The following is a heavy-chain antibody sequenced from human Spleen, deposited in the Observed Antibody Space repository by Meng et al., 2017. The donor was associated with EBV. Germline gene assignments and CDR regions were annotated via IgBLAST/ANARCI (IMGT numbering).Heavy chain of an antibody. CDR1: GGSIRSYY. CDR2: INYLGGT. D-gene: IGHD5-18*01. J-gene: IGHJ4*02. Sequence: QVQLHESCPGLVKPSETLSLNCTVSGGSIRSYYWSWIRQPPGKGLEWIGYINYLGGTNYNPSLKSRVTISVATSKNQLSLTLTSVTGADTAVYYCARATPGYSYGYTDSWGQGILVTVSS. CDR3: ARATPGYSYGYTDS. V-gene: IGHV4-59*01.